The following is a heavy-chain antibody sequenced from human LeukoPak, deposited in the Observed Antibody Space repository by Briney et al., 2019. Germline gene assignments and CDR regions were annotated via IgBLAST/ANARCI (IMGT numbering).Heavy chain of an antibody. D-gene: IGHD6-13*01. CDR1: GGSISSGGYS. Sequence: SETLSLTCAVSGGSISSGGYSWSWIRQPPGKGLEWIGYIYHSGSTYYNPSLKSRVTISVDRSKNQFSLKLSSVTAADTAVYYCARHRLSRGYSSSWYEANYYYYGMDVWGQGTTVTVSS. CDR2: IYHSGST. J-gene: IGHJ6*02. CDR3: ARHRLSRGYSSSWYEANYYYYGMDV. V-gene: IGHV4-30-2*01.